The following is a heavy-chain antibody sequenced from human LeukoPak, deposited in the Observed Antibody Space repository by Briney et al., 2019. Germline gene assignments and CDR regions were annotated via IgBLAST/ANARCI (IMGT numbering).Heavy chain of an antibody. Sequence: GGSLRLSCAASGFTFSGYEMNWVRQAPGKGLEWVSYITSNGRTKYYADSVKGRFTISRDNAKNSLYLQMNSLRAEDTAVYYCARDAQWLPDYWGQGTPVTVSS. CDR3: ARDAQWLPDY. CDR1: GFTFSGYE. J-gene: IGHJ4*02. CDR2: ITSNGRTK. V-gene: IGHV3-48*03. D-gene: IGHD3-22*01.